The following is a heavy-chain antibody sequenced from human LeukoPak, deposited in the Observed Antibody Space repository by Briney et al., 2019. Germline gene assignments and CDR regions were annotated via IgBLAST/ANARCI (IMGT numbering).Heavy chain of an antibody. V-gene: IGHV3-11*03. J-gene: IGHJ4*02. CDR1: GFTFSDYY. CDR2: ISSSSGYT. CDR3: ASAPSGTTHFDY. D-gene: IGHD1-26*01. Sequence: GGSLRLSCAASGFTFSDYYMSWIRQAPGKGLEWVSYISSSSGYTYYADSVKGRFTISRDNAKNSLYLQMSSLRAEDTAVYYCASAPSGTTHFDYWGQGTLVTVSS.